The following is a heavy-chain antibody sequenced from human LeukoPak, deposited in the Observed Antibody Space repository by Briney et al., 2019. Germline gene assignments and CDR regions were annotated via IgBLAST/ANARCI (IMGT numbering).Heavy chain of an antibody. V-gene: IGHV3-53*01. CDR2: IYSGGST. J-gene: IGHJ3*02. Sequence: GGSLRLSCAASGFTVSSNYMSWVRQAPGKGLEGVSVIYSGGSTYYADSMKGRFTISRDNSKNTLYLQMNSLRAEDTAVYYCARTTPYAFDIWGQGTMVTVSS. CDR3: ARTTPYAFDI. D-gene: IGHD4-11*01. CDR1: GFTVSSNY.